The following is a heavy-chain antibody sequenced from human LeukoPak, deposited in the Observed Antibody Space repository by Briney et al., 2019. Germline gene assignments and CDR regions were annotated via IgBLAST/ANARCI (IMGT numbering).Heavy chain of an antibody. CDR3: AKGGPEASAGLSWFDP. CDR1: SGSISNYY. J-gene: IGHJ5*02. V-gene: IGHV4-59*01. Sequence: SETLSLTCTVSSGSISNYYWYWMRQPPGKGLEWIGHTFYSGNANYNPSLKSRVTISVDTSKNQFSLNLSSVTAADTAVYYCAKGGPEASAGLSWFDPWGQGTLVTVSS. CDR2: TFYSGNA. D-gene: IGHD1-14*01.